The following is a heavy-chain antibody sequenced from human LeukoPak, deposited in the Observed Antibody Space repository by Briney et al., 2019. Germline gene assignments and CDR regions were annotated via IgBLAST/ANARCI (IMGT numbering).Heavy chain of an antibody. CDR2: IYPGDSDT. V-gene: IGHV5-51*01. CDR3: ARQGQEYSSSSWFDP. J-gene: IGHJ5*02. CDR1: GYSFTSYW. Sequence: GESLKISCKGSGYSFTSYWIGWVRQMPGKGLEWMGIIYPGDSDTRYSPPFQGQVTISADKSISTAHLQWSSLKASDTAMYYCARQGQEYSSSSWFDPWGQGTLVTVSS. D-gene: IGHD6-6*01.